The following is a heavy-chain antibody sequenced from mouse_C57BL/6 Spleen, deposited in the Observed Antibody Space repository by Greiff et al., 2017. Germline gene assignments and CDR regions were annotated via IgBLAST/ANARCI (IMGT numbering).Heavy chain of an antibody. CDR1: GYTFTSYW. J-gene: IGHJ2*01. CDR2: IYPGSGST. CDR3: ARRWPGGDYFDY. V-gene: IGHV1-55*01. Sequence: VQLQQPGAELVKPGASVKMSCKASGYTFTSYWITWVKQRPGQGLEWIGDIYPGSGSTNYNEKFKSKDTLTVDTSSSTASMQLISLTSEDSAVYYCARRWPGGDYFDYWGQGTTLTVSS.